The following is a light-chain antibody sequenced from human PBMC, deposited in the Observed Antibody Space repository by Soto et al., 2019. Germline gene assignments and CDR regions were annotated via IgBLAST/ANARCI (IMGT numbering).Light chain of an antibody. Sequence: EIVMTQSPATLSVSPGERATLSCRASQSVSSNLAWYQQKPGQAPRLLIYGASTRATGIPARFSGSGSGTEFSLTLSSLQSEDYAVYYCQHYNNWPQPFRQGTKVEIK. CDR2: GAS. CDR1: QSVSSN. J-gene: IGKJ1*01. V-gene: IGKV3-15*01. CDR3: QHYNNWPQP.